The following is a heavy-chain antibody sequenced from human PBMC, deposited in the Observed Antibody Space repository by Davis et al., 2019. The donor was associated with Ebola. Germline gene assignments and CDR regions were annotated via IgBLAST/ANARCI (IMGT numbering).Heavy chain of an antibody. CDR3: ANFGTSSGNN. J-gene: IGHJ4*02. Sequence: PGGSLRLSCAASGFTFSNYAMHWVRQAPGKGLEWVAVISSDGTNKYYADSVKGRFTISRDNSKNTLYLQMNGLRAEDTSVYYCANFGTSSGNNWGQGTLVTVSS. D-gene: IGHD6-6*01. V-gene: IGHV3-30-3*01. CDR1: GFTFSNYA. CDR2: ISSDGTNK.